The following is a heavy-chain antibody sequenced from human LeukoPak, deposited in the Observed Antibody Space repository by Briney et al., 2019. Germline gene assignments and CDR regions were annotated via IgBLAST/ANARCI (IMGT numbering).Heavy chain of an antibody. CDR1: GGSISSSSYY. D-gene: IGHD3-3*01. V-gene: IGHV4-39*07. J-gene: IGHJ4*02. Sequence: SETLSLTCTVSGGSISSSSYYWGWIRQPPGKGLEWIGSIYYSGSTYYNPSLKSRVTISVDTSKNQFSLKLSSVTAADTAVYYCATLFTIFGVVNAYFDYWGQGTLVTVSS. CDR3: ATLFTIFGVVNAYFDY. CDR2: IYYSGST.